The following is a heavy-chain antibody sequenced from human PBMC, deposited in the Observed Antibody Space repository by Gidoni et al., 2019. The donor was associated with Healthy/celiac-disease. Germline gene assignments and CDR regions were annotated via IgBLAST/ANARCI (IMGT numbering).Heavy chain of an antibody. CDR1: GGTFSSYT. D-gene: IGHD6-19*01. Sequence: QVQLVQSGAEVKKPGSSVKVSCKASGGTFSSYTISWVRQAPGQGLEWMGRIIPILGIANYAQKFQGRVTITADKSTSTAYMELSSLRSEDTAVYYCARDKAVAGPSWYYGMDVWGQGTTVTVSS. V-gene: IGHV1-69*08. J-gene: IGHJ6*02. CDR2: IIPILGIA. CDR3: ARDKAVAGPSWYYGMDV.